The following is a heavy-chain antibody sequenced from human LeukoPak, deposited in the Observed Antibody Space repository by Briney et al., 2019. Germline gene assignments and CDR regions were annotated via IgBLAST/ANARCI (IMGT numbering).Heavy chain of an antibody. V-gene: IGHV3-72*01. Sequence: WESLRLSCAASGFTFSDHYMDWVCQAPAPGLELVGRSRKKANGYTSEYPASVTGRFTISREASKNLPYLLNTVTKTEDPAAFYCVRVQNSGNYFSLDYWGQGTLVTVSS. CDR1: GFTFSDHY. CDR3: VRVQNSGNYFSLDY. J-gene: IGHJ4*02. D-gene: IGHD1-26*01. CDR2: SRKKANGYTS.